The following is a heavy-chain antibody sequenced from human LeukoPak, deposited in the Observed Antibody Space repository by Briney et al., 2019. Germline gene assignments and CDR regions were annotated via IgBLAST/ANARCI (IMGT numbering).Heavy chain of an antibody. J-gene: IGHJ3*02. CDR1: GFTFSSYA. Sequence: GGSLRLSCAASGFTFSSYAMHWVRQAPGKGLEWVAVISYGGNYKYNAGSVGGRITISRDNSKNTLYLQMSGLRAEDTAVYYCARSRGSPNSGEDAFDIWGRGTMVTVSS. CDR2: ISYGGNYK. V-gene: IGHV3-30-3*01. D-gene: IGHD2-15*01. CDR3: ARSRGSPNSGEDAFDI.